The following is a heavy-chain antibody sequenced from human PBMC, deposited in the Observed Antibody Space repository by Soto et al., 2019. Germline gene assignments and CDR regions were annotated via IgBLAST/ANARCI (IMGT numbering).Heavy chain of an antibody. D-gene: IGHD3-22*01. V-gene: IGHV1-18*01. Sequence: ASVKVSCKASGGSFSNYAISWVRRAPGQGLEWMGWISAYNGNTNYAQKLQGRVTMTTDTSTSTAYMELRSLRSDDTAVYYCARVFSYYYDSSGYSDYWGQGTLVTVSS. CDR3: ARVFSYYYDSSGYSDY. CDR1: GGSFSNYA. CDR2: ISAYNGNT. J-gene: IGHJ4*02.